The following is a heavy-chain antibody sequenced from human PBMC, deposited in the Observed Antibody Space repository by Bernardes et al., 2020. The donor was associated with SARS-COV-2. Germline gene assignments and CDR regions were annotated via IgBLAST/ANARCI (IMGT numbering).Heavy chain of an antibody. Sequence: GGSLRLSCAASGFTFSNHAMNWVRQAPGKGLDWVSGIRSSGDSTYYADSVKGRFTISRDNSKNTLFLQMNSLRAEDTAVYICAKDLRGYTSGSDYWGQGTLVTVSS. CDR3: AKDLRGYTSGSDY. CDR2: IRSSGDST. CDR1: GFTFSNHA. J-gene: IGHJ4*02. V-gene: IGHV3-23*01. D-gene: IGHD5-18*01.